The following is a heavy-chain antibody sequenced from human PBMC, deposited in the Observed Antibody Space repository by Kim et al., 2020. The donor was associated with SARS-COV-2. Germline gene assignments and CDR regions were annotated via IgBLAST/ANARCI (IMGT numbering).Heavy chain of an antibody. CDR1: GGSISSSSYY. CDR2: IYYSGST. D-gene: IGHD3-22*01. Sequence: SETLSLTCTVSGGSISSSSYYWGWIRQPPGKGLEWIGSIYYSGSTYYNPSLKSRVTISVDTSKNQFSLKLCSVTAADTAVYYCARHLRAITMIVVVPQNYINYWGQRTLVTVSS. J-gene: IGHJ4*02. CDR3: ARHLRAITMIVVVPQNYINY. V-gene: IGHV4-39*01.